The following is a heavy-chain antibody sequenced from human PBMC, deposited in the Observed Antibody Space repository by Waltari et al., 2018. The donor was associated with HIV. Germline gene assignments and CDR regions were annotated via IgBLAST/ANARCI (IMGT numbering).Heavy chain of an antibody. J-gene: IGHJ4*02. Sequence: HGQLQESGPGLVKPSQTLSLTCTVSGGSISSGDYYWSWIRQPPGKGLEWIGYIYYSGSTYYNPSLKSRVTISVGPSKNQFSLKLSSVTAADTAVYYWARGAEGYDSISGYFDYWGQGTLVTVSS. D-gene: IGHD3-22*01. CDR2: IYYSGST. CDR3: ARGAEGYDSISGYFDY. V-gene: IGHV4-30-4*01. CDR1: GGSISSGDYY.